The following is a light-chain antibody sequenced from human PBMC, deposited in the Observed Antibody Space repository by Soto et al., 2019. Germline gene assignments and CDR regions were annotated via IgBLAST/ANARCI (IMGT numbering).Light chain of an antibody. J-gene: IGKJ4*01. Sequence: DIQMTQSPSSLAASVGDRVTITCRASQDIKNYLNWYQQKPGKAPKLLTYDASNLEIGVPSRFSGSGSGTHFIFTIASLQPEDIATEDCQQYDHFVTFGGGTKVEF. CDR3: QQYDHFVT. V-gene: IGKV1-33*01. CDR1: QDIKNY. CDR2: DAS.